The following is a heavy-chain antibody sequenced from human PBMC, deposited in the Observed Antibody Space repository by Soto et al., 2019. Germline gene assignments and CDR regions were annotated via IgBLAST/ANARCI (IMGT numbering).Heavy chain of an antibody. CDR3: ARDDPLGYCSSTSCYSVDY. V-gene: IGHV1-18*01. J-gene: IGHJ4*02. CDR2: ISAYNGNT. D-gene: IGHD2-2*01. Sequence: QVQLVQSGAEVKKPGASVKVSCKASGYTFTSYGISWVRQAPGQGLEWMGWISAYNGNTNYAQKLQGRVTMTTDTSTSTAYMELRSLRSDDTAVYYCARDDPLGYCSSTSCYSVDYWGQGTLVTVSS. CDR1: GYTFTSYG.